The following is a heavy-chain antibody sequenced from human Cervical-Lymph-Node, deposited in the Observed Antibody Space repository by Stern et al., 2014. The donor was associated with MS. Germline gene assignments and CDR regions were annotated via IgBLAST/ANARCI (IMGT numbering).Heavy chain of an antibody. J-gene: IGHJ4*02. CDR2: IYGDDDN. Sequence: QVTLKESGPTLVKPTQTLTLTCTFSGFSLSSTDVGVGWIRQPPGKAQEWLALIYGDDDNSYNPSLKSRLTTTQDTSKNQVVLTMTNMDPVDTATYYCAHRVPSMVRGVTFFDYWGQGTLVTVSS. D-gene: IGHD3-10*01. CDR1: GFSLSSTDVG. CDR3: AHRVPSMVRGVTFFDY. V-gene: IGHV2-5*02.